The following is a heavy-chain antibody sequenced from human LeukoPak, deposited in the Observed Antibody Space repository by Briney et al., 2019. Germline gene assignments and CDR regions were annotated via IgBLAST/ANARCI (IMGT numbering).Heavy chain of an antibody. J-gene: IGHJ4*02. D-gene: IGHD2-2*01. CDR1: GNYW. CDR2: INGDGSWT. V-gene: IGHV3-74*01. CDR3: VSFYETY. Sequence: GGSLRLSCAASGNYWMHWVRQAPGKGLVWVSHINGDGSWTTYADSVKGRFTISKDNAKNTVYLQMNNLRAEDTAVYYCVSFYETYWGQGTLVTVSS.